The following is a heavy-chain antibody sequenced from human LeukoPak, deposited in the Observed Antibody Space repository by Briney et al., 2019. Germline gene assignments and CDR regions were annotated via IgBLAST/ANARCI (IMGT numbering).Heavy chain of an antibody. Sequence: SETLSLTCAVYGGSFIGYYWSWIRQPPGKGLEWIGEINHSGSTNYNPSLKSRVTISVDTSKNQFSLKLSSVTAADTAVYYCARGVEMTTAPFDYWGQGTLVTVSS. D-gene: IGHD5-24*01. CDR1: GGSFIGYY. V-gene: IGHV4-34*01. CDR3: ARGVEMTTAPFDY. CDR2: INHSGST. J-gene: IGHJ4*02.